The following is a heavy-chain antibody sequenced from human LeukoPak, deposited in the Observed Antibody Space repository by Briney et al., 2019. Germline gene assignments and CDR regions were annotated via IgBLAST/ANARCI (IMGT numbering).Heavy chain of an antibody. CDR1: GFTFSSYE. CDR2: INSDGSST. D-gene: IGHD3-10*01. V-gene: IGHV3-74*01. J-gene: IGHJ4*02. Sequence: GGSLRLSCAASGFTFSSYEMNWVRQAPGKGLVWVSRINSDGSSTSYADSVKGRFTISRDNAKNTLYLQMNSLRAEDTAVYYCARDYYGSGSKSYFDYWGQGTLVTASS. CDR3: ARDYYGSGSKSYFDY.